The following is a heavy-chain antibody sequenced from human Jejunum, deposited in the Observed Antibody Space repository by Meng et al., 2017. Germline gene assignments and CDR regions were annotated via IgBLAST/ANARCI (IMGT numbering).Heavy chain of an antibody. D-gene: IGHD3-10*01. Sequence: LEESGPGLGKASETLALTCTVSGGSLSGHYWSWIRQPPGKGLEWIGHIFYSGNTNYNPALKSRVTISVDTSENRFSLQLHSVTAADTAVYYCASAGSSGWNWYFGLWGRGTLVTVSS. CDR1: GGSLSGHY. CDR2: IFYSGNT. CDR3: ASAGSSGWNWYFGL. J-gene: IGHJ2*01. V-gene: IGHV4-59*11.